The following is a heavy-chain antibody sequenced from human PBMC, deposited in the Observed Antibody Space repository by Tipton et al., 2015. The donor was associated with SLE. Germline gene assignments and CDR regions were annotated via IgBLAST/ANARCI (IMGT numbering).Heavy chain of an antibody. CDR3: TRAEFSSNWYMYWHFDL. D-gene: IGHD6-13*01. CDR2: T. J-gene: IGHJ2*01. V-gene: IGHV4-39*02. Sequence: TYYNPSLKSRVIISLDTSRNHFSLKLTSVTASDTAVYFCTRAEFSSNWYMYWHFDLWGRGTLVTVSS.